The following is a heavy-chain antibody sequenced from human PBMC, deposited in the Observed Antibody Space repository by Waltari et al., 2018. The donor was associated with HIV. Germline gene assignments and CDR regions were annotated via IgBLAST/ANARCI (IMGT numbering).Heavy chain of an antibody. Sequence: EVQLLESGGGLVQPGGSLRLSCAASGFSFSNSAMSWVRQAPGKGLQWFSPINPTGLITFYADSVKGRFTISRDNSKNPLYLQLNSLRAEYTAIYYCSKEGGLIGDDYWGQGTLVTVSS. D-gene: IGHD3-22*01. CDR2: INPTGLIT. CDR3: SKEGGLIGDDY. V-gene: IGHV3-23*01. CDR1: GFSFSNSA. J-gene: IGHJ4*02.